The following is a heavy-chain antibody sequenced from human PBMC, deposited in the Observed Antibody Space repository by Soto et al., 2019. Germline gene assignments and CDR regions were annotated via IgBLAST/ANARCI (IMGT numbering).Heavy chain of an antibody. CDR1: GFTFSHYS. CDR2: ISSSSSTI. V-gene: IGHV3-48*01. J-gene: IGHJ4*02. Sequence: EVQLVESGGGLVQPGGSLILSCAASGFTFSHYSMNWVRQAPGTGLEWVSYISSSSSTIYYADSVKGRFTISRDNAKNSLFLQLNSLRAEDTAVYYCAKDIDVGGQGTLVTGSS. CDR3: AKDIDV. D-gene: IGHD2-15*01.